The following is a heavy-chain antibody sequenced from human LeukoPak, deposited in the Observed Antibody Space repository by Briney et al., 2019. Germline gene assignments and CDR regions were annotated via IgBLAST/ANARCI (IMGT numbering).Heavy chain of an antibody. J-gene: IGHJ4*02. V-gene: IGHV3-30*02. Sequence: GGSLRLAWAAAAFTFSSYGMDWVRHVPGEGLGWVAFIRYDGSNNYYADSVKGRFTISRDNSNNTLYLQMNSLSEENTAVYSCAKNYRGGSSPNYWGQGTLVTVSS. D-gene: IGHD6-6*01. CDR1: AFTFSSYG. CDR2: IRYDGSNN. CDR3: AKNYRGGSSPNY.